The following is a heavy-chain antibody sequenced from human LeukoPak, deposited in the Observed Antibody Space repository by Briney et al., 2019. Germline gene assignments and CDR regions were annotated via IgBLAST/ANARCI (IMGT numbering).Heavy chain of an antibody. V-gene: IGHV3-7*01. CDR1: GFTFSSYW. CDR3: VGWNYRRGFDY. CDR2: INQDGSEK. J-gene: IGHJ4*02. Sequence: PGGSLRLSCAASGFTFSSYWMSWVRQAPGKGLEWVANINQDGSEKYYVDSVKGRFTISRDNAKNSLYLQMNSLRAEDTAVYYCVGWNYRRGFDYWGQGTLVTVSS. D-gene: IGHD1-7*01.